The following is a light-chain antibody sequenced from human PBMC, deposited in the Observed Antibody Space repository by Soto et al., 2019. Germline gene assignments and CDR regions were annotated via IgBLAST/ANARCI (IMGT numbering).Light chain of an antibody. CDR1: QSVSSN. J-gene: IGKJ1*01. V-gene: IGKV3-15*01. CDR3: QQYNNWPRT. Sequence: EFVLTQSPGTLSLSPGERATLSCRASQSVSSNYLAWYQQKPGQAPRLLIYGASTRATGIPARFSGSGSGTEFTLTISSLQSEDFAVYYCQQYNNWPRTFGQGTKVDNK. CDR2: GAS.